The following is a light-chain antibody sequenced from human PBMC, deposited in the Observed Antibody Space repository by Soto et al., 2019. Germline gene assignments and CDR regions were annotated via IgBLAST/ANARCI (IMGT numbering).Light chain of an antibody. Sequence: QAVVTQEPSFSVSPGGTVTLTCGLSSGSVSTSYYPSWHQQTPGQAPRTLIYSTNTRSSGVPDRFSGSILGNKAALTITGAQADDDADYYCVLYMGSGISVFGGGTKLTVL. V-gene: IGLV8-61*01. CDR3: VLYMGSGISV. CDR1: SGSVSTSYY. CDR2: STN. J-gene: IGLJ3*02.